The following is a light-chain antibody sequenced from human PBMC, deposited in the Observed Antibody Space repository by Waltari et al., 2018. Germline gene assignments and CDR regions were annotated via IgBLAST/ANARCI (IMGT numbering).Light chain of an antibody. V-gene: IGKV4-1*01. CDR2: WAA. CDR3: HQYSSTPRA. J-gene: IGKJ1*01. CDR1: QSLLYSSNNKNY. Sequence: DIVMTQSPDSLAVSLGERATINCKSSQSLLYSSNNKNYLAWYQQKPGQPSKLLIYWAATRESGVPDRFSGSGSGTDFTLTISSLQAEDVAVYYCHQYSSTPRAFGQGTKVEIK.